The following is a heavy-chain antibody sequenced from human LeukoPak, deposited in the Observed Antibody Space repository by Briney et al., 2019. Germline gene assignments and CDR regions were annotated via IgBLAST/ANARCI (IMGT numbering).Heavy chain of an antibody. J-gene: IGHJ4*02. CDR3: VRRTGNYFDY. V-gene: IGHV3-64D*09. CDR1: GFTLGSHA. D-gene: IGHD3/OR15-3a*01. CDR2: ISYNGGST. Sequence: PGGSLRLSCSASGFTLGSHAMHWVRQAPGKALEYVSAISYNGGSTYYANSVKDRFTISRDNSKNTLYLQMSSLRPEDTAVFYRVRRTGNYFDYWGQGTLVTVSS.